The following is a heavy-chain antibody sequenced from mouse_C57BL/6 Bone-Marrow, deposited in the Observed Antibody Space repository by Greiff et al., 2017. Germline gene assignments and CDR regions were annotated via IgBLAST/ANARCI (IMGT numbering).Heavy chain of an antibody. V-gene: IGHV1-42*01. D-gene: IGHD1-1*01. CDR1: GYSFTGYY. CDR2: INPSTGGT. CDR3: ARSHYYGSSYDAMDY. Sequence: EVNLVESGPELVKPGASVKISCKASGYSFTGYYMNWVKQSPEKSLEWIGEINPSTGGTTYNQKFKAKATLTVDKSSSTAYMQLKSLTSEDSAVYYCARSHYYGSSYDAMDYWGQGTSVTVSS. J-gene: IGHJ4*01.